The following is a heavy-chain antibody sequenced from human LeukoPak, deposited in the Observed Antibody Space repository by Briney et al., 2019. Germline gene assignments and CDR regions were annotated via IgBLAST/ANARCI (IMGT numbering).Heavy chain of an antibody. J-gene: IGHJ6*03. D-gene: IGHD3-16*02. V-gene: IGHV3-21*01. CDR2: ISSSSSYI. CDR1: GFTFSSNS. CDR3: ARSIVDYYYMDV. Sequence: NSGGSLRLSCAASGFTFSSNSMNWVRQAPGKGLEWVSSISSSSSYIYYADSVKGRFTISRDNAKNSLYLQMNSLRAEDTAVYYCARSIVDYYYMDVWGKGTTVTVSS.